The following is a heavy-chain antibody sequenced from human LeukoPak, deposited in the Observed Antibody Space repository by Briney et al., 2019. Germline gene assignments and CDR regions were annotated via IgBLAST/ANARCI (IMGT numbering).Heavy chain of an antibody. D-gene: IGHD3-10*01. V-gene: IGHV1-18*01. J-gene: IGHJ5*02. CDR2: ISAYNGNT. CDR1: GYTFTSYS. CDR3: ARCKWSGELSRNWFDP. Sequence: ASVKVSCKASGYTFTSYSIIWVRQAPGQGLEWMGRISAYNGNTNYAQKFQGRVTVTTDTSTSTAYMELKSLRSDDTAVYYCARCKWSGELSRNWFDPWGQGTLVTVSS.